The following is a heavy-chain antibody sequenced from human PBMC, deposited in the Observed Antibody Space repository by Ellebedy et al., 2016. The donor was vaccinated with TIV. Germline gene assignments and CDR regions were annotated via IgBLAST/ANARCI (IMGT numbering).Heavy chain of an antibody. CDR3: ARGAFNYYDSSTYYFHFDY. CDR2: IYSGGST. V-gene: IGHV3-66*01. Sequence: PGGSLRLSCAASGFTVSSNYMSWVRQAPGKGLEWVSVIYSGGSTYYADSVKGRFTISRDNSKTTLYLQMNSLRAEDTAMYYCARGAFNYYDSSTYYFHFDYWGQGTLVTVSS. D-gene: IGHD3-22*01. J-gene: IGHJ4*02. CDR1: GFTVSSNY.